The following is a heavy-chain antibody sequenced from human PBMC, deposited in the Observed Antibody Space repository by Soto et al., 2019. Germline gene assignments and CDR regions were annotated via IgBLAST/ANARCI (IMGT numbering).Heavy chain of an antibody. CDR3: ARARKLESIGRKNNWFDP. CDR1: GASVKTGGYY. J-gene: IGHJ5*02. CDR2: IFHLSTT. D-gene: IGHD1-1*01. V-gene: IGHV4-31*03. Sequence: SETLSLTCTVSGASVKTGGYYWTWIRQFPGKGLELMGYIFHLSTTYYNPSLASRIAMSVDTSKNQFSLKLTSVTAADTAVFYCARARKLESIGRKNNWFDPWGQGTLVTVSS.